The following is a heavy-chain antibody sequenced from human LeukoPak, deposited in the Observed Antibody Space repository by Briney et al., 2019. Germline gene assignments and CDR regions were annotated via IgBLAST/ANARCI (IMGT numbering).Heavy chain of an antibody. CDR2: ISSSGSTI. CDR1: GFTFSSYE. D-gene: IGHD4-17*01. CDR3: ARDEVGYGDYVKDY. Sequence: QAGGSLRLSCAASGFTFSSYEMNWVRQAPGKGLEWVSYISSSGSTIYYADSVKGRFTISRDNAKNSLYLQMNSLRAEDTAVYYCARDEVGYGDYVKDYWGQGTLVTVSS. V-gene: IGHV3-48*03. J-gene: IGHJ4*02.